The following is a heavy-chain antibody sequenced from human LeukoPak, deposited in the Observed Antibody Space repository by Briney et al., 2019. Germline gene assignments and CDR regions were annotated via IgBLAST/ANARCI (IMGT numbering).Heavy chain of an antibody. Sequence: GGSLRLSCSASGFTFSSYWMSWVRQAPGKGLEWVSIIYSGGSTYYADSVKGRFTISRDNSKNTLYLQMNSLRAEDTAVYFCVRVGYSYGYGDWNHFDYWGQGTLVTVSS. V-gene: IGHV3-66*02. CDR1: GFTFSSYW. CDR2: IYSGGST. J-gene: IGHJ4*02. CDR3: VRVGYSYGYGDWNHFDY. D-gene: IGHD5-18*01.